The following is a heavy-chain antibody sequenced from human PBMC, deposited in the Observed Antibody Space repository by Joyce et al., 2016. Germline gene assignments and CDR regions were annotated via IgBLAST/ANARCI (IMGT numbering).Heavy chain of an antibody. V-gene: IGHV3-30*18. Sequence: QVQLVESGGGVVQPGRSLRLSCAASGLTLSHYGVHWVRQAPGKGLEWVAVISYDGIYKYDADSVKGRFTISRDNSKNTVFLEMNSLRTEDTAVYYCAKILTATYSSGWFLDYWGQGTLVTVSS. J-gene: IGHJ4*02. CDR3: AKILTATYSSGWFLDY. CDR2: ISYDGIYK. CDR1: GLTLSHYG. D-gene: IGHD6-25*01.